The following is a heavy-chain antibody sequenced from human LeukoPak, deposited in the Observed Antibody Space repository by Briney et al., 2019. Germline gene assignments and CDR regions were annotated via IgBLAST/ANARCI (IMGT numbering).Heavy chain of an antibody. Sequence: PGGSLRLSCAASGFTFSSYGMHWVRQAPGKGLEWVAFVSHEGSSKFYAESVKGRFGISRDNSKSTTYLQMNGLRADDTAVYYCAKTTGGWPRFFDHWGQGTLVAVSS. D-gene: IGHD6-19*01. CDR3: AKTTGGWPRFFDH. CDR2: VSHEGSSK. J-gene: IGHJ4*02. CDR1: GFTFSSYG. V-gene: IGHV3-30*02.